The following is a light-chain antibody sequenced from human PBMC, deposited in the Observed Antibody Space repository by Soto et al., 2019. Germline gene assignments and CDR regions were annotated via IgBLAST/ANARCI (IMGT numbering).Light chain of an antibody. J-gene: IGKJ1*01. Sequence: DIRLTQSPSSLSASVGDRVTITCRASQSISRHLNWYQQKPGKAPILLIFGASTLQSGVPTSFSGSGSGTDFTLTISSLQPEDFATYYCQQSYSTPRTFGQGTKVDIK. CDR1: QSISRH. CDR2: GAS. CDR3: QQSYSTPRT. V-gene: IGKV1-39*01.